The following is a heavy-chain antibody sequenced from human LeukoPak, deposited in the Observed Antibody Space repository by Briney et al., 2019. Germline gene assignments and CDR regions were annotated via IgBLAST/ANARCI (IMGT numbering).Heavy chain of an antibody. D-gene: IGHD3-10*01. CDR3: ARKGDAVDY. J-gene: IGHJ4*02. CDR2: VYHSGST. Sequence: SETLSLTCTVSGYSISSGYYWGWIRQPPGKGLEWIGSVYHSGSTHYNPSLKSRITISVDTSKNQFSLKLTSVTAADTAVYYCARKGDAVDYWGQGTLVTVSS. CDR1: GYSISSGYY. V-gene: IGHV4-38-2*02.